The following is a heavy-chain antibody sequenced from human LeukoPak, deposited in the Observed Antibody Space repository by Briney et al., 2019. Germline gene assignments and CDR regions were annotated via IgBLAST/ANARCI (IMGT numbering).Heavy chain of an antibody. V-gene: IGHV1-69*13. CDR3: ARAARPLYYYDSSGSLSYGMDV. CDR2: IIPIFGTA. CDR1: GGTFSSYA. D-gene: IGHD3-22*01. J-gene: IGHJ6*02. Sequence: SVKVSCKASGGTFSSYAISWVRQAPGQGLEWMGGIIPIFGTANYAQKFQGRVTITADESTSTAYMELSSLRSEDTAVYYCARAARPLYYYDSSGSLSYGMDVWGQGTRSPPP.